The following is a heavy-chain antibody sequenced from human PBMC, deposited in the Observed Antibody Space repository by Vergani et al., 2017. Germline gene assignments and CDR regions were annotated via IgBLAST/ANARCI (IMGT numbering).Heavy chain of an antibody. J-gene: IGHJ3*02. CDR1: GGSVSSGSYY. V-gene: IGHV4-61*01. CDR3: ARIKKDGIVVELGAFDI. Sequence: QVQLQESGPGLVKPSETLSLTCTVSGGSVSSGSYYWSWIRQPPGKGLEWIGYIYYSGSANYNPSLKSRVTISVDTSKNQFSLKLSSVTAADTAGYYCARIKKDGIVVELGAFDIWGQGTMVTVSS. D-gene: IGHD3-22*01. CDR2: IYYSGSA.